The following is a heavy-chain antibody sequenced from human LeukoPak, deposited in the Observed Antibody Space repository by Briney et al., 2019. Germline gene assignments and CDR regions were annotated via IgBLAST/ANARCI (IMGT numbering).Heavy chain of an antibody. D-gene: IGHD2-15*01. Sequence: QPGGFLRLSCAVFGFTFSVYGMHWVRQAPGKGLHWLAVIWYDGSNKYYADSGRGRFTISRDNSKNTLYLLMNSLRAEDSAVYYCARDRTRDCSGGSCYRHYFDYWGQGTLVSVSS. CDR2: IWYDGSNK. J-gene: IGHJ4*02. V-gene: IGHV3-33*01. CDR1: GFTFSVYG. CDR3: ARDRTRDCSGGSCYRHYFDY.